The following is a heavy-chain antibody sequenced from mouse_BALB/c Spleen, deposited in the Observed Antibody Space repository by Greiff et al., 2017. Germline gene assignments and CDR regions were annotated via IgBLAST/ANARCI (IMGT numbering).Heavy chain of an antibody. CDR2: IYPGDGDT. D-gene: IGHD2-13*01. J-gene: IGHJ4*01. CDR3: ARGDSYYAMDY. Sequence: VQLQQSGAELVRPGSSVKISCKASGYAFSSYWMNWVKQRPGQGLEWIGQIYPGDGDTNYNGKFKGKATLTADKSSSTAYMQLSSLTSEDSAVYFCARGDSYYAMDYWGQGTSVTVSS. CDR1: GYAFSSYW. V-gene: IGHV1-80*01.